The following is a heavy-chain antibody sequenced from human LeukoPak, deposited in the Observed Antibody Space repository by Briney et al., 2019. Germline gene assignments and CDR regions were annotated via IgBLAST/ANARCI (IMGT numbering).Heavy chain of an antibody. J-gene: IGHJ5*02. V-gene: IGHV4-34*01. CDR1: GGSFSGYY. CDR2: INHSGST. CDR3: ARGGRSYSSSWTRWFDP. Sequence: SKTLSLTCAVYGGSFSGYYWSWIRQPPGKGLEWIGEINHSGSTNYNPSLKSRVTISVDTSKNQFSLKLSSVTAADTAVYYCARGGRSYSSSWTRWFDPWGQGTLVTVSS. D-gene: IGHD6-13*01.